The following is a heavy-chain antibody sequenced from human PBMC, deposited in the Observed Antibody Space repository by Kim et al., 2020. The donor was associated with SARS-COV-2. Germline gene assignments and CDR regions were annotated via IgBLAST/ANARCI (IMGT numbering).Heavy chain of an antibody. Sequence: SETLSLTCTVSGGSISSSSYYWGWIRQPPGKGLEYIGSVSYSGSTYYNPSLKSRVTITVDRSKNQFSLKLSSVTAADTAVYYCARQERQWLGLEPNWFDPWGQGTLVSVSS. J-gene: IGHJ5*02. CDR3: ARQERQWLGLEPNWFDP. CDR1: GGSISSSSYY. V-gene: IGHV4-39*01. D-gene: IGHD6-19*01. CDR2: VSYSGST.